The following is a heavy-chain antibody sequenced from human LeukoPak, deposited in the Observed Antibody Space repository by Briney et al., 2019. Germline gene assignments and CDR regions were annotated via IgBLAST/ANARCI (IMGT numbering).Heavy chain of an antibody. V-gene: IGHV4-39*02. CDR1: GDSISSTNYY. CDR3: AREWGLIDY. J-gene: IGHJ4*02. CDR2: IYYSGST. Sequence: SETLSLTCTVSGDSISSTNYYWGWIRQPPGKGLEWIGSIYYSGSTYYNPSLESRVTISVDTSKNQFSLKLSSVTAADTAVYYCAREWGLIDYWGQGTLVTVSS. D-gene: IGHD3-16*01.